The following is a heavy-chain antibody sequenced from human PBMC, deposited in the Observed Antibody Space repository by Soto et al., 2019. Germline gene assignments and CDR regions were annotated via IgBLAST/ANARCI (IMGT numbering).Heavy chain of an antibody. J-gene: IGHJ6*02. D-gene: IGHD6-6*01. Sequence: PGGSLRLSCAASGFTFSSYAMHWVRQAPGKGLEWVAVISYDGSNKYYADSVKGRFTISRDNSKNTLYLQMNSLRAEDTAVYYCARDQSSSSSETLYYYYYGMDVWGQGTTVTVSS. CDR3: ARDQSSSSSETLYYYYYGMDV. CDR1: GFTFSSYA. V-gene: IGHV3-30-3*01. CDR2: ISYDGSNK.